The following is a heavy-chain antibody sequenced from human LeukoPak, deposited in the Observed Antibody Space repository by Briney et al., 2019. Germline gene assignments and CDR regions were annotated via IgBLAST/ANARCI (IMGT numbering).Heavy chain of an antibody. V-gene: IGHV4-39*01. D-gene: IGHD3-22*01. CDR3: ARRKDYYDSSGYWYFDL. CDR2: IYYSGST. CDR1: GGSIGSSSYY. J-gene: IGHJ2*01. Sequence: SETLSLTCTVSGGSIGSSSYYWGWIRQPPGKGLEWIGSIYYSGSTYYNPSLKSRVTISVDTSKNQFSLKLSSVTAADTAVYYCARRKDYYDSSGYWYFDLWGRGILVTVSS.